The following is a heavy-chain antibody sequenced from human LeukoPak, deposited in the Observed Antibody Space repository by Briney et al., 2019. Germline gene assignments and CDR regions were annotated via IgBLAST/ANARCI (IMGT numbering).Heavy chain of an antibody. D-gene: IGHD3-16*02. Sequence: AASVKVSCKASGYTFSNYYIHWVRQAPGQGLEWMGGIIPIFGTANYAQKFQGRVTITADESTSTAYMELSSLRSEDTAVYYCARGMARLGELSTEHYYYYMDVWGKGTTVTISS. CDR3: ARGMARLGELSTEHYYYYMDV. CDR1: GYTFSNYY. CDR2: IIPIFGTA. V-gene: IGHV1-69*13. J-gene: IGHJ6*03.